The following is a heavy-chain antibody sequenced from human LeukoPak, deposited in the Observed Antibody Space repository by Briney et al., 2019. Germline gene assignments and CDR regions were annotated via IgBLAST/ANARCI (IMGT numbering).Heavy chain of an antibody. J-gene: IGHJ4*02. D-gene: IGHD6-13*01. Sequence: GESPMISCKGSGYSFTTYWISWVRQMPGKGLEWMGRIDPSDSYTNYSPSFQGHVTISADKSFSTAYLQWTSLKASDTAMYYCARHAKAYGSSCDYWGQGTLVTVSS. CDR2: IDPSDSYT. CDR3: ARHAKAYGSSCDY. CDR1: GYSFTTYW. V-gene: IGHV5-10-1*01.